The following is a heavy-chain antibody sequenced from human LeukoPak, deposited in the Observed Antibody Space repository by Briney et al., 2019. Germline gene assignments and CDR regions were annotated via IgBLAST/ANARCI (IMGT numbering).Heavy chain of an antibody. CDR3: VRDVWGDRDSYFDY. D-gene: IGHD2-21*01. CDR2: INIDGHSI. Sequence: PGGSLRLSCAASGFTFSRYWMHWVRQAPGKGLVWVSRINIDGHSISYAESAKGRFTMSRDNAENTLYLEMNNLRVDDTAVYYCVRDVWGDRDSYFDYWGQGTLVTVSS. CDR1: GFTFSRYW. J-gene: IGHJ4*02. V-gene: IGHV3-74*01.